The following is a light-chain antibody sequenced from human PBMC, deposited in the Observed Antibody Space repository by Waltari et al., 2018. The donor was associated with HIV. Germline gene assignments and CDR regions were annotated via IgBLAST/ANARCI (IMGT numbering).Light chain of an antibody. Sequence: QSVLTQPPSTSGTPGQTVTISCSGSTSNIGSNFVYWYQQLPGTAPTLLIYSDDQRPSGVPDRFSVSKSGTSASLAISGLLSEDEAEYYCATWDDSLSGVLFGGGTKLTVL. CDR1: TSNIGSNF. CDR3: ATWDDSLSGVL. CDR2: SDD. J-gene: IGLJ3*02. V-gene: IGLV1-47*01.